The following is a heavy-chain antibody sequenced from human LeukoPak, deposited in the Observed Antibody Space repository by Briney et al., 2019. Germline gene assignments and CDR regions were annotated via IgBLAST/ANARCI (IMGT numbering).Heavy chain of an antibody. CDR3: AKDRGVATIYYFDY. D-gene: IGHD5-12*01. V-gene: IGHV3-30*02. J-gene: IGHJ4*02. Sequence: TGGSLRLSCAASGFTFSSYGMHWVRQAPGKGLEWVAFIRYDGSNKYYADSVKGRFTISRDNSKNTLYLQMNSLRAEDTAVYYCAKDRGVATIYYFDYWGQGTLVTVSS. CDR1: GFTFSSYG. CDR2: IRYDGSNK.